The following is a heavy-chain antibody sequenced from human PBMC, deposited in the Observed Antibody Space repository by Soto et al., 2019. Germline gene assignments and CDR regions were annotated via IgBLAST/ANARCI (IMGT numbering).Heavy chain of an antibody. CDR2: IYSGGST. V-gene: IGHV3-66*01. CDR3: ARDPTVTIDY. Sequence: EVQLVESGGGLVQPGGSLRLSCAASGFTVSSNYMSWVRQAPGKGLEWVSVIYSGGSTYYADSVKGRFTISRDNSKNTLYLQMNRVRAEDTAVYYCARDPTVTIDYWGQGTLVTVSS. J-gene: IGHJ4*02. CDR1: GFTVSSNY. D-gene: IGHD4-17*01.